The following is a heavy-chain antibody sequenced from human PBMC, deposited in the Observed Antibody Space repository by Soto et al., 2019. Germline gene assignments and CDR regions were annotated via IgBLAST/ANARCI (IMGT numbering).Heavy chain of an antibody. Sequence: ASVKVSCKASGYTFTSYAMHWVRQAPGQRLEWMGWINAGNGNTKYSQKFQGRVTITRDTSASTAYMELSSLRSEDTAVYYCARATPAGYGYTTSDFWGQGTLVTRLL. CDR1: GYTFTSYA. V-gene: IGHV1-3*01. J-gene: IGHJ4*02. CDR2: INAGNGNT. D-gene: IGHD5-18*01. CDR3: ARATPAGYGYTTSDF.